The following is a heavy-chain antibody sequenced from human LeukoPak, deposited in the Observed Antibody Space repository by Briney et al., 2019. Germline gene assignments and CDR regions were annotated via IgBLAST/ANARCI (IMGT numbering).Heavy chain of an antibody. J-gene: IGHJ6*03. Sequence: ASVKVSCKSSGGTFSTHSINWVRQGPGQGLEWMGRILPSFGTANYAQKFQGRVTITTDESTSTAYMELSSLRSEDTAVYYCARGTYYYDSSTYPMDVWGKGTTVTVSS. D-gene: IGHD3-22*01. V-gene: IGHV1-69*05. CDR1: GGTFSTHS. CDR3: ARGTYYYDSSTYPMDV. CDR2: ILPSFGTA.